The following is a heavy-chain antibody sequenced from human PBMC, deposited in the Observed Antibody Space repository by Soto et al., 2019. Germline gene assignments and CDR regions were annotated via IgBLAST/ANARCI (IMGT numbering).Heavy chain of an antibody. D-gene: IGHD3-10*01. CDR3: ARGPLLWFGELLPWFDP. CDR2: MNPNSGNT. Sequence: ASVKVSCKASGYTFTSYDINWVRQATGQGLEWMGWMNPNSGNTGYAQKFQGRVTMTRNTSISTAYMELSSLRSEDTAVYYCARGPLLWFGELLPWFDPWGQGTLVTSPQ. J-gene: IGHJ5*02. CDR1: GYTFTSYD. V-gene: IGHV1-8*01.